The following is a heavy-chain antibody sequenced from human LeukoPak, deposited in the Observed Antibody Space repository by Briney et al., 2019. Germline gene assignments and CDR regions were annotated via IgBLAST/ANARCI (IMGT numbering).Heavy chain of an antibody. D-gene: IGHD3-22*01. V-gene: IGHV3-30*02. CDR1: GFTFSSYG. CDR2: IRYDGSNK. CDR3: ARNYYDRSGYADTFDY. J-gene: IGHJ4*02. Sequence: SGGSLRLSCAASGFTFSSYGMHWVRQAPGKGLEWVALIRYDGSNKYYGDSVKGRFTISRDNSKNTLYLQMNSLRAEDTAVYYCARNYYDRSGYADTFDYWGQGTLVTVSS.